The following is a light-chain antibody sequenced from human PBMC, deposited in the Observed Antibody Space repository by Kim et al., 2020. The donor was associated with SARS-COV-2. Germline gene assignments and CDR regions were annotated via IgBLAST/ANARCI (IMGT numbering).Light chain of an antibody. CDR3: QHYSRFPYT. CDR2: LAS. V-gene: IGKV1-5*03. Sequence: ASVGYRVTITCRASQTISTWLAWYQQKPGKAPNLLIYLASTLESGVPSRFIGSGSGTEFTLTIDSLQPDDFATYYCQHYSRFPYTFGQGTKVDIK. CDR1: QTISTW. J-gene: IGKJ2*01.